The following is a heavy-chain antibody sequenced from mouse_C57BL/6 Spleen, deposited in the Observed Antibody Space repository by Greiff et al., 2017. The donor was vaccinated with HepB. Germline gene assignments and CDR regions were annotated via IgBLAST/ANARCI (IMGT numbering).Heavy chain of an antibody. J-gene: IGHJ2*01. CDR2: IYPGDGDT. V-gene: IGHV1-82*01. D-gene: IGHD1-2*01. CDR1: GYAFSSSW. Sequence: VQLQQSGPELVKPGASVKISCKASGYAFSSSWMNWVKQRPGKGLEWIGRIYPGDGDTNYNGKFKGKATRTADKSSSTAYLQLSSLTSEDSAVYFCDGSFDYWGKGTTLTVSS. CDR3: DGSFDY.